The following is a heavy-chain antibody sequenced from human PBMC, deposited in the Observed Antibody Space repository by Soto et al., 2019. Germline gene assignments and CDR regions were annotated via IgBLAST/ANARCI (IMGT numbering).Heavy chain of an antibody. CDR3: ARALGTFSWGAYDK. Sequence: QVQLQESGPGLVKPSETLSLTCTVSGGSISNYYWSWIRQPPGKGLEWIGYIYDSGSGSTKYNPSLKGRVTISVDTSKIQLSLKLSSVTAADAAVYYCARALGTFSWGAYDKWGQGTVVTVSS. J-gene: IGHJ3*02. CDR2: IYDSGSGST. CDR1: GGSISNYY. D-gene: IGHD3-16*01. V-gene: IGHV4-59*01.